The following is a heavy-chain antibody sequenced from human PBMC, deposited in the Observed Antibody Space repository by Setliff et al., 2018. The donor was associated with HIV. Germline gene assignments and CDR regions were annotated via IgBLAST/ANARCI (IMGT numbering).Heavy chain of an antibody. CDR2: IKSKINGGTT. J-gene: IGHJ4*02. D-gene: IGHD3-16*02. CDR3: AYYRDSTVHQDY. Sequence: GGSLRLSCAASGFTFSNAWMKWVRQAPGKGLEWVGRIKSKINGGTTDHAAPLKGRFTISRDDSKNTLYLQMNSLKTEDTAVYYCAYYRDSTVHQDYWGQGTLVTVSS. CDR1: GFTFSNAW. V-gene: IGHV3-15*07.